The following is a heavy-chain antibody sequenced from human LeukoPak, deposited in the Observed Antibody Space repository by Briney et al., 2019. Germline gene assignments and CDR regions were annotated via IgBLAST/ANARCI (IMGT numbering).Heavy chain of an antibody. Sequence: ASVKVSCKAPGYTFTGYYMHWVRQAPGQGLEWMGWINPNSGGTNYAQKFQGRVTMTRDTSISTAYMELSSLTSDDTAVYYCARTYCAEDCSIRYFDYWGQGTLVTVSS. V-gene: IGHV1-2*02. J-gene: IGHJ4*02. CDR3: ARTYCAEDCSIRYFDY. D-gene: IGHD2-21*02. CDR2: INPNSGGT. CDR1: GYTFTGYY.